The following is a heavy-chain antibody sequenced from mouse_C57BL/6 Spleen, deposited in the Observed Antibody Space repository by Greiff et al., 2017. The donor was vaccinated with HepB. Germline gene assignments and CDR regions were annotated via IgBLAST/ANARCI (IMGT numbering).Heavy chain of an antibody. J-gene: IGHJ4*01. Sequence: EVNLVESGAGLVQPGGSLKLSCAASGFTFSDYYMYWVRQTPEKRLEWVAYISNGGGSTYYPDTVKGRFTISRDNAKNTLYLQMSRLKSEDTAMYYCAEEGGLYYGYDEDYAMDYWGQGTSVTVSS. D-gene: IGHD2-2*01. CDR2: ISNGGGST. CDR1: GFTFSDYY. V-gene: IGHV5-12*01. CDR3: AEEGGLYYGYDEDYAMDY.